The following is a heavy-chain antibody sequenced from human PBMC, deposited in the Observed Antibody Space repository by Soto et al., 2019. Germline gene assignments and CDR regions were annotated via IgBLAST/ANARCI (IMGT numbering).Heavy chain of an antibody. CDR1: GYSFTSYW. D-gene: IGHD4-17*01. J-gene: IGHJ4*02. V-gene: IGHV5-51*01. Sequence: PGESLKISCKGSGYSFTSYWIGWVRQMPGKGLEWMGIIYPGDSDTRYSPSFQGQVTISADKSISTAYLQWSSLKASDTAMYHCARRFVTTGAHIIYYFDYCGQGTLVTVSS. CDR2: IYPGDSDT. CDR3: ARRFVTTGAHIIYYFDY.